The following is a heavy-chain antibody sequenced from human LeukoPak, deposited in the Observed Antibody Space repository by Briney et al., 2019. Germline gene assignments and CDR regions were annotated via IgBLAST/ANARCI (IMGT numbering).Heavy chain of an antibody. CDR1: GFTVSSNY. CDR2: IYSGGST. CDR3: ARDLDSSGYYHVVDS. V-gene: IGHV3-53*01. J-gene: IGHJ4*02. D-gene: IGHD3-22*01. Sequence: GGSLRLSCAASGFTVSSNYMSWVRQAPGKGLEWISVIYSGGSTYYADSVKGRFTISRDNSKNTLSLHMNSLRAEDTAVYYCARDLDSSGYYHVVDSWGQGALVTVSS.